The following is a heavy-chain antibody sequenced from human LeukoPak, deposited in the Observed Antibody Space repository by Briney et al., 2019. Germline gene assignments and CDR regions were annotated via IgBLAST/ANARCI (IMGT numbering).Heavy chain of an antibody. J-gene: IGHJ4*02. Sequence: GGSLRLSCVVSGFTFSSYSMNWVRQAPGKGLEWVSSIRSSSSYIYYADSVKGRFIISRDNAKNSLHLQMNSLRAEDTAVYYCARDQYGDYVFDYWGQGTLVTVPS. D-gene: IGHD4-17*01. CDR3: ARDQYGDYVFDY. V-gene: IGHV3-21*01. CDR1: GFTFSSYS. CDR2: IRSSSSYI.